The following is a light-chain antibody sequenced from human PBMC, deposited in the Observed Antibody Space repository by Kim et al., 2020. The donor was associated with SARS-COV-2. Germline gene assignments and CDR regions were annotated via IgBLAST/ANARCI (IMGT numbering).Light chain of an antibody. Sequence: GQSVTISCTQTSSDVVGYNYVSWYQQPPGKAPKLVIYQVNKRPSGFADRFSGSKSGNAASLTVSGLQAEDGADYYCSSYAGSNNVVFGGGTQVTVL. J-gene: IGLJ2*01. V-gene: IGLV2-8*01. CDR1: SSDVVGYNY. CDR3: SSYAGSNNVV. CDR2: QVN.